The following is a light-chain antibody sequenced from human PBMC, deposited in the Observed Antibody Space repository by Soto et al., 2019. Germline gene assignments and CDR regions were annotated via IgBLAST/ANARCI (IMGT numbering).Light chain of an antibody. V-gene: IGKV2-28*01. CDR1: QSLLQSNGYNY. CDR3: MQALQTPPA. J-gene: IGKJ1*01. Sequence: DIVTTQSPLSLPVTPGEPASISCRSSQSLLQSNGYNYLDWYLQKPGQSPQLLIYLGSNRASGDPDRFSGSGSGTDFTLKISRVEAEDVGVYYCMQALQTPPAFGQGTKVEIK. CDR2: LGS.